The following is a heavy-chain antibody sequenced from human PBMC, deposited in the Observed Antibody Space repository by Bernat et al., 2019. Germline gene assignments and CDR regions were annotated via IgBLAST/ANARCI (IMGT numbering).Heavy chain of an antibody. CDR2: IKSTTDGRTT. CDR3: TTVYYGVRATRSYFYYCMAV. J-gene: IGHJ6*02. D-gene: IGHD1-26*01. CDR1: GFTFSNAW. Sequence: EVQLVESGGGLVKPGGSLRLSCAASGFTFSNAWMNGVRQAPGKGLEWVGRIKSTTDGRTTGSAAPLPVRFTISSDDSKNSLYLQMTSLTTVDTPVYSCTTVYYGVRATRSYFYYCMAVWGQGTTVTVSS. V-gene: IGHV3-15*07.